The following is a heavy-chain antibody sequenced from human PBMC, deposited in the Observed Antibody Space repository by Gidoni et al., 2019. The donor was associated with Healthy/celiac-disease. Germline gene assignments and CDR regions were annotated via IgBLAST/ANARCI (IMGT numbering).Heavy chain of an antibody. V-gene: IGHV4-39*01. CDR2: NYYSGIT. J-gene: IGHJ3*02. CDR1: AGSLSSSSYY. CDR3: ARQVAALNAFDI. D-gene: IGHD1-26*01. Sequence: QLHMQQSGPGLLKPSETPSLTCPVSAGSLSSSSYYWAWIRHPPGKGLEWIGSNYYSGITYYNPSLKSRVTISVDTSKIQFSLKLSSVTAADTAVYYCARQVAALNAFDIWGQGTMVTVSS.